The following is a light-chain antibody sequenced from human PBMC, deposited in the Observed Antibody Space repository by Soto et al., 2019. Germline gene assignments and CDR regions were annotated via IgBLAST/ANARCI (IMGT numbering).Light chain of an antibody. V-gene: IGKV3-15*01. J-gene: IGKJ1*01. CDR2: NTY. CDR3: QQYNNWPRT. Sequence: EIVMTQSPATLSVSPGERATLSCRASQSISSSLAWYQQKPGQAPRLLIYNTYTRATGIPARFSSSGSGTEFTLTITSLQSEDFAVYYCQQYNNWPRTFGQGTKVEIK. CDR1: QSISSS.